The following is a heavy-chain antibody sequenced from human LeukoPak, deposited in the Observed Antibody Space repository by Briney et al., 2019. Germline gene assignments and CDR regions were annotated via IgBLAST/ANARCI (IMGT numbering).Heavy chain of an antibody. D-gene: IGHD3-10*01. CDR1: GGSISSYY. CDR2: IYYSGST. CDR3: ARQGSEGWFGEFQGYFDY. V-gene: IGHV4-59*08. Sequence: PSETLSLTCTVSGGSISSYYWSWIRQPPGKGLEWIGYIYYSGSTNYNPSLKSRVTISVDTSKNQFSLKLSSVTAADTAVYYCARQGSEGWFGEFQGYFDYWGQGTLVTVSS. J-gene: IGHJ4*02.